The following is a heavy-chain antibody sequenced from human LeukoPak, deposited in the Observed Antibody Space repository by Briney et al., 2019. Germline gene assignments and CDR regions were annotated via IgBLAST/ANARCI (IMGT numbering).Heavy chain of an antibody. Sequence: GASVKVSCKASGYTFTGYYMHWVRQAPGQGLEWMGWINPNSGGTNYAQKFQGRVTMTRDTSISTAYMELSRLRSDDTAVYYCARDLRVWFGESGFDYWGQGTLVTVSS. CDR3: ARDLRVWFGESGFDY. J-gene: IGHJ4*02. CDR2: INPNSGGT. D-gene: IGHD3-10*01. V-gene: IGHV1-2*02. CDR1: GYTFTGYY.